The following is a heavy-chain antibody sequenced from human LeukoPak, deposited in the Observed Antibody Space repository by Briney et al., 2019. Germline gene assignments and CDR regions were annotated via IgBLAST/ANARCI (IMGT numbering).Heavy chain of an antibody. V-gene: IGHV5-51*01. CDR1: GYSFTSYW. Sequence: GESLKISCKGSGYSFTSYWIGWVRQMPGKGLEWMGIIYPGDSGTRYSPSFQGQVTISADKSISTAYLRWSSLKASDTAMYYCARQSRDGSRTRGYYFDYWGQGTLVTVSS. J-gene: IGHJ4*02. D-gene: IGHD3-10*01. CDR2: IYPGDSGT. CDR3: ARQSRDGSRTRGYYFDY.